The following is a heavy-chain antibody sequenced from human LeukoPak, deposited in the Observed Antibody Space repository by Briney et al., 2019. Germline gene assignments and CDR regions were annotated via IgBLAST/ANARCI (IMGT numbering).Heavy chain of an antibody. CDR1: GGSFSGYF. V-gene: IGHV4-34*01. D-gene: IGHD2-15*01. CDR3: ASILQDY. CDR2: INHSGSA. Sequence: RASETLSLTCAVYGGSFSGYFWSWIRQPPGKGLEWIGEINHSGSANYNPSLKSRFTISVDTSKNQFSLKLTSVTAADTAVYYCASILQDYWGQGTLVTVSS. J-gene: IGHJ4*02.